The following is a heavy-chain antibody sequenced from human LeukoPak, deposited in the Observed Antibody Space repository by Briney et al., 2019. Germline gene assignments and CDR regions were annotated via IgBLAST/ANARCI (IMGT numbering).Heavy chain of an antibody. CDR3: ARVYGDYVDY. CDR1: GGSISSHY. V-gene: IGHV4-59*11. Sequence: SETLSLTCTVSGGSISSHYWSWIRQPPGKGLEWIGYIYSSGSTNYNPSLKSRVTISVDTSKNQFSLKLSSVTAADTAVYYCARVYGDYVDYWGQGTLVTVSS. CDR2: IYSSGST. D-gene: IGHD4-17*01. J-gene: IGHJ4*02.